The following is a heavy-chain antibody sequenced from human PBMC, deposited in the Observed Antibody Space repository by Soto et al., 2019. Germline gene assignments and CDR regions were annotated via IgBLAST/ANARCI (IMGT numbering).Heavy chain of an antibody. CDR3: ARTKKSNIRDSGMDV. CDR2: IWYDGRNK. D-gene: IGHD3-3*01. V-gene: IGHV3-33*01. J-gene: IGHJ6*02. CDR1: GFTFSSYG. Sequence: GGSLRLSCAASGFTFSSYGMHWVRQAPGKGLEWVAVIWYDGRNKYYAGSVKGRFTISRDNSKNTLYLQMNSLRAEDTAVYYCARTKKSNIRDSGMDVWGQGTTVNVSS.